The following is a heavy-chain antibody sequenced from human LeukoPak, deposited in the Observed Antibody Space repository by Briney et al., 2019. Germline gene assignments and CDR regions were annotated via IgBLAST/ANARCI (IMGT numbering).Heavy chain of an antibody. V-gene: IGHV1-69*13. J-gene: IGHJ4*02. CDR2: IIPIFGTA. Sequence: GASVKVSCKASGGTFSSYAISWVRQAPGQGLEWMGGIIPIFGTANYAQKFQGRVTITADESTSTAYMELSSLRSEDTAVYYCARSVSQDYDFLPFDYWGQGTLVTVSS. CDR3: ARSVSQDYDFLPFDY. D-gene: IGHD3-3*01. CDR1: GGTFSSYA.